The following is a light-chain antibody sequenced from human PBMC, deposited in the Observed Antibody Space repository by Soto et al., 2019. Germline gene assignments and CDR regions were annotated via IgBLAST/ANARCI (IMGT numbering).Light chain of an antibody. V-gene: IGKV1-39*01. CDR1: QSIANY. J-gene: IGKJ5*01. CDR2: AAS. Sequence: SEMNQSTSSRSASLEDRVTITCRAIQSIANYLNWYQQKPGKAPKLLIYAASTLQSGVPSKFSGSGFGTDFTLTINSLQTEDFATYYCQQNYSPPPITFGQGTLLEIK. CDR3: QQNYSPPPIT.